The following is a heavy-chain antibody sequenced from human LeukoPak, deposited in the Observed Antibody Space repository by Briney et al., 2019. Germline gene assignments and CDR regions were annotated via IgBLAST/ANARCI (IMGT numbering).Heavy chain of an antibody. J-gene: IGHJ4*02. D-gene: IGHD3-16*01. Sequence: SETLSLTCTVSGGSISSYYWSWLRQPPGKGLEWIGYIYYSGSTNYNLSLKSRVTISVDTSKNQFSLKLSSVTAADTAVYYCARSSAYYDYVWGSYRPRYYFDYWGQGTLVTVSS. CDR1: GGSISSYY. CDR3: ARSSAYYDYVWGSYRPRYYFDY. CDR2: IYYSGST. V-gene: IGHV4-59*01.